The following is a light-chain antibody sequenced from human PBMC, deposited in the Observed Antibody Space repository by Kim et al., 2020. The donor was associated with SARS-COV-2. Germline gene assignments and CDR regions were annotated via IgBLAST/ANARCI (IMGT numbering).Light chain of an antibody. CDR1: QGISKD. J-gene: IGKJ1*01. CDR3: QKYNGAPWT. V-gene: IGKV1-27*01. CDR2: AAS. Sequence: SASLGDRVTITCRASQGISKDLAWYQQKPGNAPKLLIFAASALQSGVPTRFSGSGSGTDFTLTISSLQPEDVATYYCQKYNGAPWTFGQGTKL.